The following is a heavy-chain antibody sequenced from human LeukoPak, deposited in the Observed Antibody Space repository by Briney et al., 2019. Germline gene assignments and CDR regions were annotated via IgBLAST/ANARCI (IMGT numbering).Heavy chain of an antibody. J-gene: IGHJ4*02. D-gene: IGHD3-9*01. CDR3: ARKRSFDL. CDR1: GDSVSNYY. Sequence: PSETLSLTCTVSGDSVSNYYWSWIRQPPGKRLEWIGCIYYTESATYNPSLESRVTISLDTSKNQFFLKLSSVTAADTAVYYCARKRSFDLWGQGTLVTVCS. V-gene: IGHV4-59*02. CDR2: IYYTESA.